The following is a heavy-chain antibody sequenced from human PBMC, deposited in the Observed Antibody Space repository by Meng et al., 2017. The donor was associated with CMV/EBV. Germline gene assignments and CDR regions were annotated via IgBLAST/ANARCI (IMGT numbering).Heavy chain of an antibody. J-gene: IGHJ6*02. CDR2: IRYDGSNK. CDR3: AEVVRDIVVVPAAMGMDV. V-gene: IGHV3-30*02. CDR1: GFTFSSYG. Sequence: GESLKISCAASGFTFSSYGMHWVRQAPGKGLEWVAFIRYDGSNKYYADSVKGRFTISRDNSKNTLYLQMNSLRAEDTAVYYCAEVVRDIVVVPAAMGMDVWGQGTTVTVSS. D-gene: IGHD2-2*01.